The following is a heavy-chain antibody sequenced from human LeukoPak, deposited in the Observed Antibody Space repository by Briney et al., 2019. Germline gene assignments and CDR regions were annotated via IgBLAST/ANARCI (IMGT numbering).Heavy chain of an antibody. CDR1: GFTFSSCA. V-gene: IGHV3-23*01. Sequence: GGSLRLSCAASGFTFSSCAMTWVRQAPGKGLEWVSAISGTGGSTHYADSVKGRFTISRDNSKNTLYLQMNSLRAEDTAVYYCAKKGDDSSFNYYFDYWGQGTLVTVSS. CDR2: ISGTGGST. CDR3: AKKGDDSSFNYYFDY. D-gene: IGHD6-19*01. J-gene: IGHJ4*02.